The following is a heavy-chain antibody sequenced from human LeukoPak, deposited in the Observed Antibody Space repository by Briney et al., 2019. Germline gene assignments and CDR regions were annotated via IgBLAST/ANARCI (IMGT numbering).Heavy chain of an antibody. D-gene: IGHD3-9*01. J-gene: IGHJ4*02. CDR2: INGSGSST. CDR3: AKAAEPYCDILTGSVY. Sequence: AGSLRLSCAASGFTFSSYAMSWVRQAPGKGLEWVSAINGSGSSTYYADPVKGRFTISRDNSKNTLYLQMNSLRAEDTAVYYCAKAAEPYCDILTGSVYWGQGTLVTVSS. CDR1: GFTFSSYA. V-gene: IGHV3-23*01.